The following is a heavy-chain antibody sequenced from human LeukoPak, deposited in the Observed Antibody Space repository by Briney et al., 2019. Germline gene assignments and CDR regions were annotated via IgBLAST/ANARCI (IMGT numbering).Heavy chain of an antibody. V-gene: IGHV1-8*03. J-gene: IGHJ4*02. D-gene: IGHD6-19*01. CDR1: GYTFTNYD. Sequence: ASVKVSCKTSGYTFTNYDINWVRQATGQGLEWMGWMNPNSGNTDYAQKFQGRVTITRNTSISTAYMELSSLRSEDTAVYYCARGWYTGWYSYWGQGTPVTVSS. CDR3: ARGWYTGWYSY. CDR2: MNPNSGNT.